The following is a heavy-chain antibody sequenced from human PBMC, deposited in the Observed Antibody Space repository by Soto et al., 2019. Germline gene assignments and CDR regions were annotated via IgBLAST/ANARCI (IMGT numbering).Heavy chain of an antibody. Sequence: QITLKESGPTLVKPTQTLTLTCTFSGFALTSTGVGVGWFRQPPRKGLEWLAVIYWDDDERYSPSLKSRISTTKDPPKTRVVFRTTNMAPGDKAKYYCARATPPYTYWGQETLVNVSS. D-gene: IGHD2-15*01. CDR1: GFALTSTGVG. J-gene: IGHJ4*02. CDR3: ARATPPYTY. CDR2: IYWDDDE. V-gene: IGHV2-5*02.